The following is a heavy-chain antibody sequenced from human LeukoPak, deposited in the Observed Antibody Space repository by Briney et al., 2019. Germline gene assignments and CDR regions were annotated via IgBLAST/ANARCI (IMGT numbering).Heavy chain of an antibody. D-gene: IGHD3-16*01. J-gene: IGHJ6*03. Sequence: SETLSLTCTVSGGSISSGVYYWSWIRQPAGKGLEWIGRIYTSGSTNYNPSLKSRVTMSVDTSKNQFSLKLSSVTAADTAVYYCARVGLPYYYYYMDVWGKGTTVTVSS. CDR3: ARVGLPYYYYYMDV. V-gene: IGHV4-61*02. CDR1: GGSISSGVYY. CDR2: IYTSGST.